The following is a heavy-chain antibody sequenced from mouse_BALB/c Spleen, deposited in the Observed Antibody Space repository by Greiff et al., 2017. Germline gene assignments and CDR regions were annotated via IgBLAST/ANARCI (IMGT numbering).Heavy chain of an antibody. J-gene: IGHJ4*01. Sequence: QVQLQQSGAELMKPGASVKISCKATGYTFSSYWIEWVKQRPGHGLEWIGEILPGSGSTNYNEKFKGKATFTADTSSNTAYMQLSSLTSEDSAVYYCARRGTVVLRYAMDYWGQGTSVTVAS. V-gene: IGHV1-9*01. CDR1: GYTFSSYW. CDR3: ARRGTVVLRYAMDY. D-gene: IGHD1-1*01. CDR2: ILPGSGST.